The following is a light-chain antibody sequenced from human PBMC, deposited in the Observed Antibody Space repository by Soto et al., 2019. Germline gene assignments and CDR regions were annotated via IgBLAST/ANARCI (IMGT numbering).Light chain of an antibody. Sequence: QSVLTQPASVSGSPGQSITISCTGISSDVGGYNYVSWYQQHPGKAPKLMIYEVSNRPSGVSSRFSGSKSGNTASLTISGLQAEDEADYYCSSYTSSSTLYVFGTGTKVTVL. CDR2: EVS. J-gene: IGLJ1*01. V-gene: IGLV2-14*01. CDR3: SSYTSSSTLYV. CDR1: SSDVGGYNY.